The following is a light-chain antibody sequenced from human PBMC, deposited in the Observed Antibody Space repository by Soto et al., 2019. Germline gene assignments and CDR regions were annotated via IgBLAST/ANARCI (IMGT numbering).Light chain of an antibody. CDR2: DVS. CDR1: QSVGNY. V-gene: IGKV3-11*01. CDR3: QQRSNWPPLS. J-gene: IGKJ4*01. Sequence: EIVLTQSPATLSLSPGEKATLSCRASQSVGNYLAWYQQRTGQAPRLLISDVSDRATGIPARFSGSGSGTDFTLTISSLEPEDFAVYYCQQRSNWPPLSFGGGTKVEMK.